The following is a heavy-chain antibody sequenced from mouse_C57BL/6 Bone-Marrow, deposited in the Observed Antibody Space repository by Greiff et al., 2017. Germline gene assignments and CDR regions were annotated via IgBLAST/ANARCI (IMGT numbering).Heavy chain of an antibody. Sequence: EVHLVESGGGLVQPGGSLQLSCAASGFTFSDYYMYWVRQTPEKRLEWVAYISNGGGSTYYPDTVKGRFTISRDNAKNTLYLQMSRLKSEDTAMYYCARPPYDYDWFAYWGQGTLVTVSA. J-gene: IGHJ3*01. CDR1: GFTFSDYY. CDR2: ISNGGGST. D-gene: IGHD2-4*01. V-gene: IGHV5-12*01. CDR3: ARPPYDYDWFAY.